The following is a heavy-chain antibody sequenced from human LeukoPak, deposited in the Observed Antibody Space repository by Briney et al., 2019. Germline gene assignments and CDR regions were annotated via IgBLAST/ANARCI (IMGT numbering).Heavy chain of an antibody. D-gene: IGHD6-13*01. J-gene: IGHJ4*02. CDR3: ARGKGGYSSSWYIDY. V-gene: IGHV3-30*04. Sequence: PGGSLRLSCAASGLTFSSYAMHWVRQAPGKGLEWVAVISYDGSNKYYADSVKGRFTISRNNSKNTLYLQMNSLRAEDTAVYYCARGKGGYSSSWYIDYWGQGTLVTVSS. CDR2: ISYDGSNK. CDR1: GLTFSSYA.